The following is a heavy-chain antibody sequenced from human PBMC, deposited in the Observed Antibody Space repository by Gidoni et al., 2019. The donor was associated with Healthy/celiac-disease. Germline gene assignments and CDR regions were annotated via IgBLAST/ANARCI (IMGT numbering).Heavy chain of an antibody. V-gene: IGHV3-64D*06. J-gene: IGHJ3*02. D-gene: IGHD1-26*01. CDR3: VKDSPQWEPGDFDI. CDR1: EFPVSSYS. CDR2: ISSNGGST. Sequence: EVQLVESGGGLVQRGGSLRLSCSASEFPVSSYSMHWVRQAPGKGLEYVSAISSNGGSTYYADSVKGRFTISRDNSKNTLYLQMSSLRAEETAVYYCVKDSPQWEPGDFDIWGQGTMVTVSS.